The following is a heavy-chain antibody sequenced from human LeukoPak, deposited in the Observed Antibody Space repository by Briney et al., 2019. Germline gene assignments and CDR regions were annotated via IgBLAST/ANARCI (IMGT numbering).Heavy chain of an antibody. Sequence: PGGSLRLSCAASGFTFSDYYMSWMRQAPGKGLEWVSYISSSGGTIYYADSVKGRFTISRDNAKNSLYLQMNSLRAEDTAVYYCARDSRRIAAAGGPGYWGQGTLVTVSS. D-gene: IGHD6-13*01. V-gene: IGHV3-11*04. CDR1: GFTFSDYY. J-gene: IGHJ4*02. CDR2: ISSSGGTI. CDR3: ARDSRRIAAAGGPGY.